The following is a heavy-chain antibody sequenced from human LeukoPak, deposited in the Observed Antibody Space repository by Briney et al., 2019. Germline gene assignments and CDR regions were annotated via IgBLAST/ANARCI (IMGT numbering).Heavy chain of an antibody. J-gene: IGHJ4*02. D-gene: IGHD6-6*01. CDR3: AKGIKDSSSSVDY. Sequence: GGSLRLSCAASGFTFSSYAMSWVRQAPGKGLEWVSTISGRGDSTYYADSVKGRFTISRDNSKNTLYLQVNSLRAEDTAVYYCAKGIKDSSSSVDYWGQGTLVTVSS. CDR1: GFTFSSYA. CDR2: ISGRGDST. V-gene: IGHV3-23*01.